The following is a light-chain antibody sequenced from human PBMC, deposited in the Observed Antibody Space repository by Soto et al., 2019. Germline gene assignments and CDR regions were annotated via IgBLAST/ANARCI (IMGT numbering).Light chain of an antibody. CDR2: EVS. Sequence: DIVMTQTPLSLSATPGQPASISCKSSQSLLHSDGKTFFYWYLQRPGQPPQLLIYEVSNRFSGVPDRFSGSGSGTEFSLTISGLQSDDFATYYCQQYNSYLYTFGQGTKVDIK. CDR1: QSLLHSDGKTF. J-gene: IGKJ2*01. CDR3: QQYNSYLYT. V-gene: IGKV2D-29*01.